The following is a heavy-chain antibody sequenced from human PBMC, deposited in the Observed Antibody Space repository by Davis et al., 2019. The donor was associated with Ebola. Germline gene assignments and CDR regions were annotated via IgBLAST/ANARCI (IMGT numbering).Heavy chain of an antibody. CDR3: VRDYYKNQPSDGMDV. CDR1: GFTFNRVW. Sequence: GGSLRLSCAASGFTFNRVWMNWVRQAPGKGLEWIGRIKSTADGGAADSAAPVRGSFTISRDDSRKTLYLQMDSLRAEDTAVYYCVRDYYKNQPSDGMDVWGQGTTVTVSS. V-gene: IGHV3-15*01. CDR2: IKSTADGGAA. J-gene: IGHJ6*02. D-gene: IGHD3-22*01.